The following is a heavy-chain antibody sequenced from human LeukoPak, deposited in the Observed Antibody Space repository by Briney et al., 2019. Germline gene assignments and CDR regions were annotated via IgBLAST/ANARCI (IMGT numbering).Heavy chain of an antibody. CDR1: GDSISSGDYY. J-gene: IGHJ5*02. V-gene: IGHV4-61*02. CDR3: ARVVAGDPHWFDP. D-gene: IGHD4-17*01. Sequence: SETLSLTCTVSGDSISSGDYYWSWIRQPAGKGLEWIGRISSSGSTNYNPSLKSRVTISVDTSKNQFSLKLSSVTAADTAVYYCARVVAGDPHWFDPWGQGTLVTVSS. CDR2: ISSSGST.